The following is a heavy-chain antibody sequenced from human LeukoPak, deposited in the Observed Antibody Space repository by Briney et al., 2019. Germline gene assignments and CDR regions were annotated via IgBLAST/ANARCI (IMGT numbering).Heavy chain of an antibody. J-gene: IGHJ4*02. Sequence: PSETLSLTCSVSGASINSGMSYWSWIRQSAGKGLEWIGRIYTSGGTSYSPSFKSRVTISLDTSKNHFSLKLSSVTAADTAVYYCARARRGREWALRRTTYFDYWGQGTLVTVSS. CDR1: GASINSGMSY. V-gene: IGHV4-61*02. CDR3: ARARRGREWALRRTTYFDY. D-gene: IGHD4-17*01. CDR2: IYTSGGT.